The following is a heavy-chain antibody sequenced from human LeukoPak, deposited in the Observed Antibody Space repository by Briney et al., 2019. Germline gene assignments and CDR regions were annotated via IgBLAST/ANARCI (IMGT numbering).Heavy chain of an antibody. J-gene: IGHJ4*02. V-gene: IGHV1-18*01. D-gene: IGHD2-2*01. CDR1: GYTFTSYG. CDR2: ISAYNGNT. CDR3: ARDPIVVVPVAIKYYFDY. Sequence: GASVRVSCKASGYTFTSYGISWVRQAPGQGLEWMGWISAYNGNTNYAQKLQGRVTMTTDTSTSTAYMELRSLRSDDTAVYYCARDPIVVVPVAIKYYFDYWGQGTVATVSS.